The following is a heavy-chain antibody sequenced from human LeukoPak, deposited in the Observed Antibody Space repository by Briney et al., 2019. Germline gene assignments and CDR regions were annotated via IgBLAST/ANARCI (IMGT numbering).Heavy chain of an antibody. J-gene: IGHJ6*03. V-gene: IGHV4-39*01. D-gene: IGHD6-19*01. Sequence: PSETLSLTCTVSGGSISSSSYYWRWIRQPPGKGLEWIGSIYYSGSTYYNPSLKSRVTISVDTSNNQFSLKLSSVSAADTAVYYCARGGESYSSGWYYYCYMDVGGKGTTVIVS. CDR1: GGSISSSSYY. CDR3: ARGGESYSSGWYYYCYMDV. CDR2: IYYSGST.